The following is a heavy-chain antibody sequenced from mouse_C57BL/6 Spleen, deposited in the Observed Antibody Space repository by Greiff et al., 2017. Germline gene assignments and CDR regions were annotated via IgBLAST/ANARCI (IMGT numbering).Heavy chain of an antibody. CDR3: ARVYDGPGFAY. V-gene: IGHV3-6*01. CDR2: ISYDGSN. D-gene: IGHD2-3*01. Sequence: EESGPGLVKPSQSLSLTCSVTGYSITSGYYWNWIRQFPGNKLEWMGYISYDGSNNYNPSLKNRISITRDTSKNQFFLKLNSVTTEDTATYYCARVYDGPGFAYWGQGTLVTVSA. CDR1: GYSITSGYY. J-gene: IGHJ3*01.